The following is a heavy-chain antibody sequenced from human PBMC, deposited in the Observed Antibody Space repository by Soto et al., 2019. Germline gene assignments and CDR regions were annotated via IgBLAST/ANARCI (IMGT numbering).Heavy chain of an antibody. V-gene: IGHV3-23*01. Sequence: EVQLLESGGGLVRPGGSLRLSCAASGFTFSNYAMSWVRQAPGKGLEWVSSISGSGGITYIADSVKGRFTISRDNSKNTLYLQMNSLRAEDMAVYYCAKGYYDFWSGYINWGQGTLVTVSS. J-gene: IGHJ4*02. CDR1: GFTFSNYA. CDR2: ISGSGGIT. D-gene: IGHD3-3*01. CDR3: AKGYYDFWSGYIN.